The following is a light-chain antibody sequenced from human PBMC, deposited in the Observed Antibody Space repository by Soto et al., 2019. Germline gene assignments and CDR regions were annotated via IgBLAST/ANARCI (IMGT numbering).Light chain of an antibody. J-gene: IGKJ1*01. CDR3: QQYGSSRT. CDR2: GVS. CDR1: QSVSDN. V-gene: IGKV3-20*01. Sequence: EVVMTQSPATLSVSPGERVTLSCRASQSVSDNLAWYQQKPGQAPRLLIYGVSSRATGIPDRFSGSGSGTDFTLTITRLEPEDFAVYYCQQYGSSRTFGQGTKVEIK.